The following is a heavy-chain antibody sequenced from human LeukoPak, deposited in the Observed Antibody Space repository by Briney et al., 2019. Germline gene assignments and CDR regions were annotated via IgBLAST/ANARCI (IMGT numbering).Heavy chain of an antibody. V-gene: IGHV1-46*01. CDR2: INPSGGST. J-gene: IGHJ6*03. Sequence: GASVKVSCKASGYTFTSYYMHWVRQAPGQGLEWMGIINPSGGSTSYAQKFQGRVTMTRDTSTSTVYMELSSLRSEDTAVYYCARDPISAPSYYYDSSGYYYYYMDVWGKGTTVTISS. CDR1: GYTFTSYY. CDR3: ARDPISAPSYYYDSSGYYYYYMDV. D-gene: IGHD3-22*01.